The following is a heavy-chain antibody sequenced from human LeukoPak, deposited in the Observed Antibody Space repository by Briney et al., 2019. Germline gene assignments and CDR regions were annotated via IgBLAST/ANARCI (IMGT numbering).Heavy chain of an antibody. CDR2: INHSGST. D-gene: IGHD3-3*01. J-gene: IGHJ4*02. V-gene: IGHV4-34*01. CDR1: GGSFSGYY. CDR3: ARSRLRFLEWLPLDY. Sequence: SETLSLTCAVYGGSFSGYYWSWIRQPPGKGLEWIGEINHSGSTNYNPSLKSRVTISVDTSKNQSSLKLSSVTAADTAVYYCARSRLRFLEWLPLDYWGQGTLVTVSS.